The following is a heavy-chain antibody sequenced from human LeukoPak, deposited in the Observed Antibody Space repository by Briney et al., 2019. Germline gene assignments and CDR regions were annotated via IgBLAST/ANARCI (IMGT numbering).Heavy chain of an antibody. CDR2: IYPGVSDT. CDR1: GYSFTNHW. V-gene: IGHV5-51*01. Sequence: GESLKISCKGFGYSFTNHWIAWVRQMSGKGLEWMGIIYPGVSDTRYSPSFQGQVTISADKSITTAYLQWSSLKASDTAMYYCARPRQQLQFDAFDTWGQGTMVTVSS. J-gene: IGHJ3*02. CDR3: ARPRQQLQFDAFDT. D-gene: IGHD6-13*01.